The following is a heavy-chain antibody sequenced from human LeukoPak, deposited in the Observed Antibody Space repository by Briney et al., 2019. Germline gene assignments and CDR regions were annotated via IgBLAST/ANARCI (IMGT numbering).Heavy chain of an antibody. CDR2: INPNSGDT. J-gene: IGHJ4*02. Sequence: ASVKVSCKASGYTFTGYYMHWVRQAPGQGLEWMGWINPNSGDTNYAQKLQGRVTMTTDTSTSTAYMELRSLRSDDTAVYYCARDRMGATNDYWGQGTLVTVSS. CDR3: ARDRMGATNDY. CDR1: GYTFTGYY. D-gene: IGHD1-26*01. V-gene: IGHV1-2*02.